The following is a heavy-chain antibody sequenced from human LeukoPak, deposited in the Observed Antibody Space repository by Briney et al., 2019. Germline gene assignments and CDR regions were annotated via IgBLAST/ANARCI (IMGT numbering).Heavy chain of an antibody. CDR3: AREVIAVAANNWFDP. J-gene: IGHJ5*02. V-gene: IGHV1-46*01. D-gene: IGHD6-19*01. CDR1: GYTFTSYY. CDR2: INPSGGST. Sequence: ASVKVSCKASGYTFTSYYMHRVRQAPGQGLEWMGIINPSGGSTSYAQKFQGRVTMTRDTSTSTVYMELSSLRSEDTAVYYCAREVIAVAANNWFDPWGQGTLVTVSS.